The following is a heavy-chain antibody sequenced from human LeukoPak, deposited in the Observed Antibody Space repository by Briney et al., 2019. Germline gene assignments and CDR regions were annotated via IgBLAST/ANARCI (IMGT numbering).Heavy chain of an antibody. J-gene: IGHJ3*02. V-gene: IGHV1-2*02. D-gene: IGHD2-21*01. Sequence: ASVKVSCKASGYTFTGYYMHWVLQAPGQGLEWMGWINPNSGGTNYAQKFQGRVTTTRDTSISTAYMELSRLRSDDTAVYYCASGRTYCGGDCLPSDAFDIWGQGTMVTVSS. CDR2: INPNSGGT. CDR3: ASGRTYCGGDCLPSDAFDI. CDR1: GYTFTGYY.